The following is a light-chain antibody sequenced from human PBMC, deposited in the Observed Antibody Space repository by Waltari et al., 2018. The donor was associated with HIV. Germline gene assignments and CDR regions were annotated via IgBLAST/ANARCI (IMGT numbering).Light chain of an antibody. CDR1: SSDVGGYNY. V-gene: IGLV2-14*01. J-gene: IGLJ2*01. CDR3: SSYTSSITYVV. Sequence: QSALTQPASVSGSPGQSITISCTGTSSDVGGYNYVSWYQQHPGKAPKLMIYEVSNRPSRVSNRFSGSKSGNTASLTISGLQAEDEADYYCSSYTSSITYVVFGGGTKLTVL. CDR2: EVS.